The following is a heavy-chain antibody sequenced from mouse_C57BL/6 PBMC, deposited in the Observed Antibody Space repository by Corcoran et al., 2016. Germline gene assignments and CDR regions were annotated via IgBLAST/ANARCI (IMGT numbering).Heavy chain of an antibody. Sequence: EVQLQQSGPELVKPGASVKISCKASGYTFTDYYMNWVKQSHGKSLEWIGDINPNNGGTSYNQKFKGKATLTVDKSSSTAYMQIRSLTSEDSAVYYCASYYYGLNWYFDVGGTGTTVTVSS. CDR2: INPNNGGT. CDR3: ASYYYGLNWYFDV. J-gene: IGHJ1*03. D-gene: IGHD1-1*01. V-gene: IGHV1-26*01. CDR1: GYTFTDYY.